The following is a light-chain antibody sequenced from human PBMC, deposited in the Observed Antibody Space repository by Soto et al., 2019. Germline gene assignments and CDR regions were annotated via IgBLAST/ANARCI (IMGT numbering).Light chain of an antibody. CDR1: QSISSY. Sequence: DIQMTQSPSSLSASVGDRVTIPCRASQSISSYLHWYQQKPGKAPKLLISAASSLQSGVPSRFSGRGSGTDFTLTISSLPPEDFATYYCQQSYRTPITFGQGRRLEIK. J-gene: IGKJ5*01. V-gene: IGKV1-39*01. CDR2: AAS. CDR3: QQSYRTPIT.